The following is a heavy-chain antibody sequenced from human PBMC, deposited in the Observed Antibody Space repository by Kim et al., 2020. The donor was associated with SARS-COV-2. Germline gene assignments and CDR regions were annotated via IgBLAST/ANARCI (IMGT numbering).Heavy chain of an antibody. Sequence: GGSLRLSCAASGFTFSDYYMSWIRQAPGKGLEWVSYISSSSSYTNYADSVKGRFTISRDNAKNSLYLQMNSLRAEDTAVYYCASGGGSSWYVETPELDYWGQGTLVTVSS. J-gene: IGHJ4*02. CDR1: GFTFSDYY. CDR2: ISSSSSYT. D-gene: IGHD6-13*01. CDR3: ASGGGSSWYVETPELDY. V-gene: IGHV3-11*06.